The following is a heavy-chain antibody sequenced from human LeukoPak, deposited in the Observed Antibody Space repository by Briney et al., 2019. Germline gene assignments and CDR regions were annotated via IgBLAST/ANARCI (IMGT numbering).Heavy chain of an antibody. CDR2: IYSSGST. V-gene: IGHV4-4*09. J-gene: IGHJ6*03. CDR3: ARLARYYYYMDV. Sequence: SETLSLTCTVSGGSISSYYWSWIRQPPGKGLEWIGYIYSSGSTNYNPSLKSRVTISIDAFKNQFSLKLSSVTAADTAVYYCARLARYYYYMDVWGKGTTVTVSS. CDR1: GGSISSYY.